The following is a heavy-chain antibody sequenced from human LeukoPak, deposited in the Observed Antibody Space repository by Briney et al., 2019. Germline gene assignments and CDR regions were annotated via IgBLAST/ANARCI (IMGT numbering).Heavy chain of an antibody. J-gene: IGHJ3*02. CDR1: GFTFSSYA. CDR2: ISYDGSNK. Sequence: GGSLRLSCAASGFTFSSYAMHWVRQAPGKGLEWVAVISYDGSNKYYADSVKGRFTISRDNSKNTLYLQMNSLRAEDTAVYYCARDPVRSGSPFGDAFDTWGQGTMVTVSS. CDR3: ARDPVRSGSPFGDAFDT. D-gene: IGHD3-10*01. V-gene: IGHV3-30-3*01.